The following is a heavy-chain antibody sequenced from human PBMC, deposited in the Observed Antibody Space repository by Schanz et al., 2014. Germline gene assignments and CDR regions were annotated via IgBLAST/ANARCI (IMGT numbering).Heavy chain of an antibody. Sequence: VQLVESGGGVVQPGKSLRLSCAASGFTFSSYSMHWVRQAPGKGLVWVSRIKSDGSSTSYADSVKGRFTISRDNAKNTLYLQMNSLRAEDTAVYYCARPALWFGDNCFDPWGQGPLVAVSA. D-gene: IGHD3-10*01. CDR2: IKSDGSST. J-gene: IGHJ5*02. V-gene: IGHV3-74*02. CDR1: GFTFSSYS. CDR3: ARPALWFGDNCFDP.